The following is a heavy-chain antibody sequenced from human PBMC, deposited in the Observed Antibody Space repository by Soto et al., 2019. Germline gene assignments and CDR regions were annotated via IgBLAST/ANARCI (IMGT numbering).Heavy chain of an antibody. CDR3: ANDLSSGHYYYYYYGMDV. V-gene: IGHV3-9*01. J-gene: IGHJ6*02. Sequence: SLRLCCAASGYTFDDYAVHWARQSPGEGLEWVSGISWNSGSIGYADSVKGRFTISRDNAKHSLYLQMNILRAEDTAFYYCANDLSSGHYYYYYYGMDVWGQGTTVTVSS. CDR2: ISWNSGSI. D-gene: IGHD6-19*01. CDR1: GYTFDDYA.